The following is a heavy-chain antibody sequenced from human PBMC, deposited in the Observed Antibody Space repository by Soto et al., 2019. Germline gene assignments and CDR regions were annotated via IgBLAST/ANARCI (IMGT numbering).Heavy chain of an antibody. D-gene: IGHD6-13*01. J-gene: IGHJ4*02. V-gene: IGHV1-69*01. CDR2: IIPSFETA. CDR3: AASDSSSWQHDY. Sequence: QVQLVQSGAEMKKPGSSVKVSCKVSGDSFSSYAISWVRQAPGEGLEWVGGIIPSFETANYAQNFQGRVTITAVESATTAYLEATRLRPQDTAVFYCAASDSSSWQHDYWGEGTLITVSS. CDR1: GDSFSSYA.